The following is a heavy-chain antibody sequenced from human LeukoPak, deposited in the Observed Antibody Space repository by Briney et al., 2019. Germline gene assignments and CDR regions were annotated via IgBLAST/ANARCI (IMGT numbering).Heavy chain of an antibody. V-gene: IGHV4-4*07. D-gene: IGHD2-21*02. Sequence: SETLSLTCTVSGGSISSYYWSWIRQPAGEGLEWIGRIYTSGSTNYNPSLKSRVTMSVDTSKNQFSLKLSSVTAADTAVYYCARDLAYCGGDCYNGYYYYGMDVWGQGTTVTVSS. J-gene: IGHJ6*02. CDR2: IYTSGST. CDR3: ARDLAYCGGDCYNGYYYYGMDV. CDR1: GGSISSYY.